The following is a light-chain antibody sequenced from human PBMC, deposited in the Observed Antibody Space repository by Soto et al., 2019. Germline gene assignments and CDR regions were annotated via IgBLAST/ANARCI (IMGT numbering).Light chain of an antibody. Sequence: EIVLTQSPGTLSLSPGEMATPSCRASQSISTNFLSWYQQTPGHAPRPLIYGASMRATGIPDRCSGSGYGADFTLTISRLEPEDCAVYYRQQCGSSSTFGQGTRLEIK. V-gene: IGKV3-20*01. CDR3: QQCGSSST. J-gene: IGKJ5*01. CDR1: QSISTNF. CDR2: GAS.